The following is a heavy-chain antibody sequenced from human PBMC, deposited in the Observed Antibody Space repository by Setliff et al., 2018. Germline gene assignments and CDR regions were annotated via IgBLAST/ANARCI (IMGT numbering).Heavy chain of an antibody. CDR3: ATDPPSSGWRLHD. D-gene: IGHD6-25*01. J-gene: IGHJ4*02. V-gene: IGHV3-30*03. CDR2: ISYDGSNK. CDR1: GFTFSSYG. Sequence: HPGGSLRLSCAASGFTFSSYGMHWVRQAPGKGLEWVAVISYDGSNKDYVDSVKGRFTISRDNSKNMLYLQMNSLRAEDSAVYYCATDPPSSGWRLHDWGQGTLVTVSS.